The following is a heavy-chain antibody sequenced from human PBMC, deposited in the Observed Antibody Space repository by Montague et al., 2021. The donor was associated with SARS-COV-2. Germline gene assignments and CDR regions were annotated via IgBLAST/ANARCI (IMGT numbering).Heavy chain of an antibody. CDR1: GGSISSSNYY. J-gene: IGHJ4*02. V-gene: IGHV4-39*01. D-gene: IGHD2-21*02. CDR3: AGDCPSGGDCYRDY. CDR2: IYYSGTT. Sequence: SETLSLTCTVSGGSISSSNYYWGWIRQPPGKGLEWIGSIYYSGTTYYNPSLQSRVTISVDTSKKQFSLKLSSVTAADTAVYYCAGDCPSGGDCYRDYWGQGTLVTVSS.